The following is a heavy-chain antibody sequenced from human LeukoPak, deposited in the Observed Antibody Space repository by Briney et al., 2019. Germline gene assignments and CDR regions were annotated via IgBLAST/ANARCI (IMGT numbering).Heavy chain of an antibody. D-gene: IGHD3-22*01. Sequence: ASVKVSCKVSGYTLTEFSMHWVRQAPGKGLEWMGGFDPEDGKTIYAQKFQGRVTITEDTSTDTAYMELSSLRFEDTAMYYCATEHYYDSSGYYYWGQGTLVTVSS. J-gene: IGHJ4*02. V-gene: IGHV1-24*01. CDR2: FDPEDGKT. CDR1: GYTLTEFS. CDR3: ATEHYYDSSGYYY.